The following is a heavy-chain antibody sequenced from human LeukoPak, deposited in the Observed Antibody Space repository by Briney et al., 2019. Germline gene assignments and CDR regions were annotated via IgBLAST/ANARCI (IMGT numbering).Heavy chain of an antibody. CDR2: ISSSSSYI. V-gene: IGHV3-21*04. Sequence: GGSLRLSCAASGFTFSSYSMNWVRQAPGKGLEWVSSISSSSSYIYYADSVKGRFTISRDNAKNSLYLQMNSLRAEDTALYYCAKEAWELDAFDIWGQGTMVTVSS. J-gene: IGHJ3*02. CDR1: GFTFSSYS. D-gene: IGHD1-7*01. CDR3: AKEAWELDAFDI.